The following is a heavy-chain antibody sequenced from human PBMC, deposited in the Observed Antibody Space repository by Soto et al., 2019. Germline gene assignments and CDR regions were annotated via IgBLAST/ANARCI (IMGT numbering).Heavy chain of an antibody. CDR1: DGSISGNF. Sequence: SSETLSLTCTVSDGSISGNFLTWIRQPAGKGLEWIGRISSNGNTDYNPSLKSRVTMSIDTSKNHSSLDLISVTASDTAIYYCAREVWVAGLLYYFDFWGQGTLVTVSS. CDR3: AREVWVAGLLYYFDF. CDR2: ISSNGNT. J-gene: IGHJ4*02. V-gene: IGHV4-4*07. D-gene: IGHD6-19*01.